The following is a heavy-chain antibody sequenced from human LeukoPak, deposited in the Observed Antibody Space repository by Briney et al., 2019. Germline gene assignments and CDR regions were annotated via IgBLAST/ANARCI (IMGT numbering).Heavy chain of an antibody. CDR2: ISGSGDST. J-gene: IGHJ4*02. V-gene: IGHV3-23*01. Sequence: GGSLRLSCAASGFTFSSYAMSWVRQAPGKGLEWVSAISGSGDSTYYSDSVKGRFTISRDNSKNTLYVQMNSLRAEDTAVYYCAKPLVSDYYDSSGYWGYWGQGTLITVSS. D-gene: IGHD3-22*01. CDR1: GFTFSSYA. CDR3: AKPLVSDYYDSSGYWGY.